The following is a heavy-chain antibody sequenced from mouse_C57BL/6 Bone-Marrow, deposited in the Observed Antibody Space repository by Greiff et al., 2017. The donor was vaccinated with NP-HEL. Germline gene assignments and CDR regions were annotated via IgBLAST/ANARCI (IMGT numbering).Heavy chain of an antibody. D-gene: IGHD2-3*01. CDR1: GFTFSSYA. V-gene: IGHV5-4*03. Sequence: EVKFVESGGGLVKPGGSLKLSCAASGFTFSSYAMSWVRQTPEKRLEWVATISDGGSYTYYPDNVKGRFPISRDNAKNNLYLQMSHLKSEDTAMYYCARGGWLLPPFAYWGQGTLVTVSA. CDR2: ISDGGSYT. CDR3: ARGGWLLPPFAY. J-gene: IGHJ3*01.